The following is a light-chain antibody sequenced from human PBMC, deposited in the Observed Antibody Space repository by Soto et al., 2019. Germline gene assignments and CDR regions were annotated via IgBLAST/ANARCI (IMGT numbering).Light chain of an antibody. V-gene: IGKV3-20*01. CDR2: AAS. CDR3: QQYGHSPRT. Sequence: EIALTQSPDTLSLSPGERATLSCRASQSVADNYLAWYQQKPGQAPRLLIYAASRRATGIPDTFSGSGSGTDFTLTITRLEPVDFALYYCQQYGHSPRTFGQGTKVDNK. J-gene: IGKJ1*01. CDR1: QSVADNY.